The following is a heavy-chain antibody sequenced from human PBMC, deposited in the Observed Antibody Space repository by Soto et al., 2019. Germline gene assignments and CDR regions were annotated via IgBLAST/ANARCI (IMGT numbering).Heavy chain of an antibody. CDR1: GFTFSRFG. CDR3: AKDLYGSETDAYYCGRDV. V-gene: IGHV3-30*18. D-gene: IGHD3-10*01. CDR2: ISYDGSNR. Sequence: GGSLRLSCAASGFTFSRFGMHWVRQAPGKGLEWVAVISYDGSNRFYADSVKGRFTISRDNSKNTLYLQMNSLRPEDTAVYYCAKDLYGSETDAYYCGRDVWGQGTTGTVS. J-gene: IGHJ6*02.